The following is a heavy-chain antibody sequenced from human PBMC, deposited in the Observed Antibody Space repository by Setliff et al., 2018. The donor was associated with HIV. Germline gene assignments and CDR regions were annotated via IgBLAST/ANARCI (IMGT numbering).Heavy chain of an antibody. Sequence: PGGSLRLSCEISGFTFSDHYMDWVRQAPGKGLEWVGRMRNKDYSYITDYAASVKGRFTISRDDLKNSLFLQMNSLKTEDTAVYYCTRNQGSSFGHGFDCWGRGTLVTVSS. J-gene: IGHJ4*02. CDR1: GFTFSDHY. CDR3: TRNQGSSFGHGFDC. V-gene: IGHV3-72*01. CDR2: MRNKDYSYIT. D-gene: IGHD3-3*01.